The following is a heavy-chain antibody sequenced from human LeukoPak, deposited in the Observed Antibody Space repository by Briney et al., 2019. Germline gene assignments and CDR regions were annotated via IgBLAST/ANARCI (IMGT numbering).Heavy chain of an antibody. CDR1: GGSISLYY. CDR3: ATLRMVGATTGFDY. CDR2: VYYSGTT. D-gene: IGHD1-26*01. J-gene: IGHJ4*02. Sequence: SETLSLTCTVSGGSISLYYGNWIRQPPGKGLEWIGHVYYSGTTNYNPSLKSRVTISLDTPKNRFSLKLSSVTAADTAVYYCATLRMVGATTGFDYWGQGTLVTVSS. V-gene: IGHV4-59*01.